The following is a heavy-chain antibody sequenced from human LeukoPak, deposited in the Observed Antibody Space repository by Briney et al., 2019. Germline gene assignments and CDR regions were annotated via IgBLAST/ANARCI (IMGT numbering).Heavy chain of an antibody. Sequence: ASVKVSCKASGYTFIHYYMHWVRQAPGQGPEWMGWINPNSGGTNYAQKFQGWVSMTRDTSITTAYMELSRLTSDDTAVYYCARGKINGYDFDYWGQGTLVTVSS. CDR2: INPNSGGT. CDR3: ARGKINGYDFDY. D-gene: IGHD5-12*01. J-gene: IGHJ4*02. CDR1: GYTFIHYY. V-gene: IGHV1-2*04.